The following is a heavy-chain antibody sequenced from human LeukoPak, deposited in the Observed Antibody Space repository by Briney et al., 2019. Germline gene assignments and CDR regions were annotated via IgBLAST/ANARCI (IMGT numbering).Heavy chain of an antibody. Sequence: SETLSLTCAVYGGSFSGYYWSWIRQPPGKGLEWIGEINHSGSTNYNPSLKSRVTISVDTSKNQFSLKLISVTAADTAVYYCASFLLYGYNPDWGQGTLVTVSS. CDR1: GGSFSGYY. J-gene: IGHJ4*02. D-gene: IGHD5-24*01. V-gene: IGHV4-34*01. CDR3: ASFLLYGYNPD. CDR2: INHSGST.